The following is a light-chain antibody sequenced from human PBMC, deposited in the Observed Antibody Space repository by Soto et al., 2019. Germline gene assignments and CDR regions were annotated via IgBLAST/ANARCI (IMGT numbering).Light chain of an antibody. Sequence: DIQMTQSPPSLSASVGDRVTITCRASQSISNYVNWYQQRPGKAPQLLIYVASSLQSGVPSRFTGSGSGTEFTLTISSLQPGDSATYYCQQSYNTPWTFGQGTKVEIK. CDR2: VAS. CDR1: QSISNY. J-gene: IGKJ1*01. V-gene: IGKV1-39*01. CDR3: QQSYNTPWT.